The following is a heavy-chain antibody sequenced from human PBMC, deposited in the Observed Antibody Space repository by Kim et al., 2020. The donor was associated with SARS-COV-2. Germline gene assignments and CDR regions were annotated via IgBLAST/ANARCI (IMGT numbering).Heavy chain of an antibody. J-gene: IGHJ4*02. D-gene: IGHD4-17*01. CDR2: IYSGGST. CDR1: GFTVSSNY. CDR3: ASAENDYGDYVFDY. V-gene: IGHV3-66*01. Sequence: GGSLRLSCAASGFTVSSNYMSWVRQAPGKGLEWVSVIYSGGSTYYADSVKGRFTISRDNSKNTLYLQMNSLRAEDTAVYYCASAENDYGDYVFDYWGQGTLVTVSS.